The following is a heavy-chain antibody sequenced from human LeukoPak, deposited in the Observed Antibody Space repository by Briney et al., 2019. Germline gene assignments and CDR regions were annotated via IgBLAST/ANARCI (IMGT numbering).Heavy chain of an antibody. CDR2: VYYSGST. V-gene: IGHV4-39*07. J-gene: IGHJ4*02. D-gene: IGHD4-23*01. Sequence: SETLSLTCTVSGGSISSSSYHWGWVRQSPGKGLEWIGSVYYSGSTYYNPSLKSRVTISVDTSKNQFSLKLSSVTAADTAVYYCARVVTPPYFDYWGQGTLVTVSS. CDR3: ARVVTPPYFDY. CDR1: GGSISSSSYH.